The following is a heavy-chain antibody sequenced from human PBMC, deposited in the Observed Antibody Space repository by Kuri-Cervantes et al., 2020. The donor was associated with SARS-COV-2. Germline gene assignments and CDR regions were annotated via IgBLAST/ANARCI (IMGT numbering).Heavy chain of an antibody. Sequence: ASVKVSCKVSGYTLTELSMHWVRQAPGKGLEWMGGFDPEDGETIYAQKFQGRVTMTEDTSTSTAYVELRSLRSDDTAVYYCARDHLKFPRRHYYDSSGYYHDAFDIWGQGTMVTVSS. CDR2: FDPEDGET. CDR3: ARDHLKFPRRHYYDSSGYYHDAFDI. J-gene: IGHJ3*02. D-gene: IGHD3-22*01. V-gene: IGHV1-24*01. CDR1: GYTLTELS.